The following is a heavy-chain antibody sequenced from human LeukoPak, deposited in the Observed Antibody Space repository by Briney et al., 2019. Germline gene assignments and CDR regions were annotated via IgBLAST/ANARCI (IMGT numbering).Heavy chain of an antibody. CDR1: GGSISSGNYY. CDR3: ARARGELPYFDY. Sequence: SQTLSLTCTVSGGSISSGNYYWSWIRQPPGEGLEWIGYIYHSGSTYYNPSLKSRVTISVDRSKNQFSLKLSSVTAADTAVYYCARARGELPYFDYWGQGTLVTVSS. V-gene: IGHV4-30-2*01. D-gene: IGHD1-26*01. J-gene: IGHJ4*02. CDR2: IYHSGST.